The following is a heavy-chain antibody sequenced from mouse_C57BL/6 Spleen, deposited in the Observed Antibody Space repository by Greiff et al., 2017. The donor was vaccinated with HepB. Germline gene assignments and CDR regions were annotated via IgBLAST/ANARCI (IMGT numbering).Heavy chain of an antibody. D-gene: IGHD2-13*01. CDR2: IYPGDGDT. V-gene: IGHV1-82*01. CDR3: ARRGLEDY. CDR1: GYAFSSSW. J-gene: IGHJ2*01. Sequence: VKLQESGPELVKPGASVKISCKASGYAFSSSWMNWVKQRPGKGLEWIGRIYPGDGDTNYNGKFKGKATLTADKSSSTAYMQLSSLTSEDSAVYFCARRGLEDYWGQGTTLTVSS.